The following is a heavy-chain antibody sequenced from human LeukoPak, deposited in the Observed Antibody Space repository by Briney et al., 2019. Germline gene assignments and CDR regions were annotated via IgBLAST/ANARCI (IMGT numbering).Heavy chain of an antibody. CDR2: INPGGGT. Sequence: SETLSLTCAVYGGSFSGYYWSWIRQPPGKGLEWIGEINPGGGTSYNPSLKSRVTISVDTSKNQFSLKLSSVTAADTAVYYCARLVYDFWSGYYRFHYYYYMDVWGKGTTVTVSS. CDR1: GGSFSGYY. D-gene: IGHD3-3*01. J-gene: IGHJ6*03. V-gene: IGHV4-34*01. CDR3: ARLVYDFWSGYYRFHYYYYMDV.